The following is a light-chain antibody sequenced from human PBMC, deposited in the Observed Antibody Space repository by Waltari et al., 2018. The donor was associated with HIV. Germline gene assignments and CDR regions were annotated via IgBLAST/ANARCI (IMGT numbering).Light chain of an antibody. CDR3: QVWDSNSDHQV. J-gene: IGLJ2*01. V-gene: IGLV3-21*02. Sequence: SYVLTQSPSVSVAPGQTARITCGGNNIGSKSAPWYQQRPGQAPVLVVYDDSDRPSGIPERFSGSNSGNTATLTISRVEAEDEADYYCQVWDSNSDHQVFGGGTQLTVL. CDR2: DDS. CDR1: NIGSKS.